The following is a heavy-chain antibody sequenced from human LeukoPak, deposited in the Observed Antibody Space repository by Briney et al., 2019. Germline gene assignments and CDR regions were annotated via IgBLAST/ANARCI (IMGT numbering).Heavy chain of an antibody. J-gene: IGHJ5*02. CDR2: INPNSGGT. D-gene: IGHD6-19*01. CDR1: GYTFTGYY. Sequence: ASVKVSCKASGYTFTGYYMHWVRRAPGQGREWMGRINPNSGGTNYAQKFQGRVTMTRDTSISTAYMELSRLRSDDTAVYYCARAYSSGWYEGPWGQGTLVTVSS. V-gene: IGHV1-2*06. CDR3: ARAYSSGWYEGP.